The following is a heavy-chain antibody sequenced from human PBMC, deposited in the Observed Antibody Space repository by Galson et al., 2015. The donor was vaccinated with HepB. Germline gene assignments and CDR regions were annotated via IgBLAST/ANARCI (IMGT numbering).Heavy chain of an antibody. CDR2: IYPSGDTT. V-gene: IGHV3-23*01. Sequence: CAASGLTFSNYAMSWVRQAPGKGLEWVSGIYPSGDTTYYADSVKGRFTISRDDSKNTLYLQMNSLRAEDTAVYFCAKDFCRADNCNPFDYWGQGTLVTVSS. CDR1: GLTFSNYA. J-gene: IGHJ4*02. D-gene: IGHD1-20*01. CDR3: AKDFCRADNCNPFDY.